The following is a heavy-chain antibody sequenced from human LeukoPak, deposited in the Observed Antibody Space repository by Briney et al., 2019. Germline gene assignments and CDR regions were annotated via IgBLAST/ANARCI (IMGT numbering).Heavy chain of an antibody. D-gene: IGHD3-22*01. CDR1: GFTFDDYA. Sequence: PGGSLRPXCAASGFTFDDYAMHWVRQAPGKDLEWVSGISWNSGSIGYADSVKGRFTISRDNAKNSLYLQMNSLRAEDMALYYCAKDNYYDSSGYIDYWGQGTLVTVSS. CDR2: ISWNSGSI. V-gene: IGHV3-9*03. J-gene: IGHJ4*02. CDR3: AKDNYYDSSGYIDY.